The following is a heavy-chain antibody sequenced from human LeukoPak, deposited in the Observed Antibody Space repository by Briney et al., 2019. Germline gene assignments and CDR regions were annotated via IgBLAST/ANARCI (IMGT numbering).Heavy chain of an antibody. CDR3: ARDERAANWFDP. CDR2: ISSSGSTI. CDR1: GFTFSDYY. V-gene: IGHV3-11*01. D-gene: IGHD6-13*01. J-gene: IGHJ5*02. Sequence: GGSLRLSCAASGFTFSDYYMSWIRQAPGKGLEWVSYISSSGSTIYYADSVKGRLTISRDNAKNSLYLQMNSLRAEDTAVYYCARDERAANWFDPWGQGTLVTVSS.